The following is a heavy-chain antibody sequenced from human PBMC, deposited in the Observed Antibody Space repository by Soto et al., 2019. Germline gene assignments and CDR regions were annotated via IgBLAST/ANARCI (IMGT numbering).Heavy chain of an antibody. CDR1: GGSFSGYY. CDR3: ARDSSGLFDY. D-gene: IGHD6-19*01. Sequence: PSETLSLTCAVYGGSFSGYYWSWIRQPPGKGLEWIGEINHSGSTNYNPSLKSRVTISVGTSKNQFSLKLSSVTAADTAVYYCARDSSGLFDYWGQGTLVTVSS. CDR2: INHSGST. V-gene: IGHV4-34*01. J-gene: IGHJ4*02.